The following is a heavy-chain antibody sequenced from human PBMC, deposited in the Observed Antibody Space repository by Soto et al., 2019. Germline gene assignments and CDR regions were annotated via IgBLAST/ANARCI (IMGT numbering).Heavy chain of an antibody. CDR2: MIPIFGTT. CDR3: ARERTDSGYYTNWLDP. V-gene: IGHV1-69*06. D-gene: IGHD3-22*01. CDR1: GETLGSDA. J-gene: IGHJ5*02. Sequence: SVKVSCKASGETLGSDAITSVRQAPGQGLEWVGRMIPIFGTTNYAQNLQGRVTISADKSTLTSYMELHSLTSDDTALYYCARERTDSGYYTNWLDPWGQGTQVTASS.